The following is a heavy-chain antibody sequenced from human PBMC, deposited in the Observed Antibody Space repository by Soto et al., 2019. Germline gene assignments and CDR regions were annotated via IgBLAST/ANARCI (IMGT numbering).Heavy chain of an antibody. V-gene: IGHV5-51*01. CDR3: ARWRYSGTYGLDH. D-gene: IGHD1-26*01. J-gene: IGHJ4*02. CDR1: GYSFTSYW. CDR2: IYPGDPDT. Sequence: PGESLKISCKGSGYSFTSYWIGWVRQMPGKGLEWMGIIYPGDPDTRYSPSFQGQVTISADKSTSTAYLQWSTLKASDTAMYYCARWRYSGTYGLDHWGEGTLVTVP.